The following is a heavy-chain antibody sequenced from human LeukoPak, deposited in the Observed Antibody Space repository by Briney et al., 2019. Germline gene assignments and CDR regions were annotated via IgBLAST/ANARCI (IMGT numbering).Heavy chain of an antibody. CDR1: GGSISSYY. CDR2: IYYSGST. V-gene: IGHV4-59*08. Sequence: KPSETLSLTCTVSGGSISSYYWSWIRQPPGKGLEWIGYIYYSGSTNYNPSLKSRVTISVDTSKNQFSLKLSSVTAADTAVYYCARHRLTGYFDYWGQGTLVTVSS. CDR3: ARHRLTGYFDY. J-gene: IGHJ4*02. D-gene: IGHD1-20*01.